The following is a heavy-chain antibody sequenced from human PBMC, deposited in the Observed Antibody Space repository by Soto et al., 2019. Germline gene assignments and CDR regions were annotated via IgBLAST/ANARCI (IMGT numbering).Heavy chain of an antibody. J-gene: IGHJ5*02. CDR1: GYTFTSYD. Sequence: QVQLVQSGAEVKKPGASVKVSCKASGYTFTSYDINWVRQATGQGLEWMGWMNPNSGNTGYAQKFQGRVTMTRNTSISTAYMELSRRRSEDTAVYYCARERSAAGTGWFDPWGQGTLVTVSS. V-gene: IGHV1-8*01. D-gene: IGHD6-13*01. CDR2: MNPNSGNT. CDR3: ARERSAAGTGWFDP.